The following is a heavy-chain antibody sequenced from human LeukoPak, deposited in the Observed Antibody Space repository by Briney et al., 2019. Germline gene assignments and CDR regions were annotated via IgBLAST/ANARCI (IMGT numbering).Heavy chain of an antibody. CDR3: ARGHTYYDILTGYYPGGAFDY. Sequence: GGSLRLPCAASGFTFSSYWMSWVRQAPGKGLEWVANIKQDGSEKYYVDSVKGRFTISRDNAKNSLYLQMNSLRAEDTAVYYCARGHTYYDILTGYYPGGAFDYWGQGTLVTVSS. V-gene: IGHV3-7*03. CDR2: IKQDGSEK. CDR1: GFTFSSYW. D-gene: IGHD3-9*01. J-gene: IGHJ4*02.